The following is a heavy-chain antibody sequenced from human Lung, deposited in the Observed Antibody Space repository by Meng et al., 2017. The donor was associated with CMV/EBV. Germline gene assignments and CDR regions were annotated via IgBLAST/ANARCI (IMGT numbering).Heavy chain of an antibody. D-gene: IGHD6-13*01. V-gene: IGHV4-34*01. CDR3: ASIAAAGDTPFDD. Sequence: SDTLSLXCAVYGGSFSGYYWSWIRQPPGKGLEWIGEINHSGSTNYNPSLNSRVTISVDTSKNQFSLKLSSVTAADTAVYYCASIAAAGDTPFDDWGKGTLVTVSS. J-gene: IGHJ4*02. CDR2: INHSGST. CDR1: GGSFSGYY.